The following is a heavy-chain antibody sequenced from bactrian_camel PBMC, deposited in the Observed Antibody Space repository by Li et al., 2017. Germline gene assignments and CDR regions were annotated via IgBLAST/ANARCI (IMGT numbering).Heavy chain of an antibody. CDR1: GFSVTSDC. D-gene: IGHD6*01. CDR2: IYTGGGRA. J-gene: IGHJ4*01. V-gene: IGHV3S1*01. CDR3: AADVLPYGGSWSAAY. Sequence: HVQLVESGGGSVQAGGSLKLTCVISGFSVTSDCVGWFRQVPGKEREGVAAIYTGGGRAYYADSVKGRFTISLDNAETTLNLHMNGLKPEDTAMYYCAADVLPYGGSWSAAYWGQGTQVTVS.